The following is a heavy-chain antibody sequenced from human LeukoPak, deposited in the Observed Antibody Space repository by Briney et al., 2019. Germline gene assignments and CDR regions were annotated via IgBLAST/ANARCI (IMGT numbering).Heavy chain of an antibody. Sequence: GGSLRLSCTASGFTFSSYGFHWVRQAPGKGLEWVAVISYDGSNKYYADSVKGRFTISRDNSNNTVYLQMNSLRNEDTAVYYCARARGKVGYRPINWFDPWGQGTLVTVSS. CDR3: ARARGKVGYRPINWFDP. V-gene: IGHV3-30*03. CDR2: ISYDGSNK. J-gene: IGHJ5*02. CDR1: GFTFSSYG. D-gene: IGHD1-26*01.